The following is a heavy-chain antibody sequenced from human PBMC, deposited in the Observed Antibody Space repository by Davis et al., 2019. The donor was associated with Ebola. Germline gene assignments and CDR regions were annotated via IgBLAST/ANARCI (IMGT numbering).Heavy chain of an antibody. Sequence: GESLKISCAASGFTFDDYAMYWVRQAPGKGLEWVAVIWYDGSNKYYADSVKGRFTISRDNSKNTLYLQMNSLRDEDTAVYYCAGGGGNRFYLWGQGTLVTVSS. CDR1: GFTFDDYA. CDR2: IWYDGSNK. CDR3: AGGGGNRFYL. J-gene: IGHJ5*02. D-gene: IGHD2-15*01. V-gene: IGHV3-33*07.